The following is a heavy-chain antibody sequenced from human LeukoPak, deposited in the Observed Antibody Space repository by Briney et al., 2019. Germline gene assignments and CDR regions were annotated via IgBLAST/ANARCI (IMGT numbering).Heavy chain of an antibody. V-gene: IGHV3-23*01. CDR1: GFTFSSYA. D-gene: IGHD6-19*01. CDR3: ARVGYSSGWYFDY. J-gene: IGHJ4*02. CDR2: IIGSGGYS. Sequence: GGSLRLSCAASGFTFSSYAMSWVRQAPGKGLEWASAIIGSGGYSYYADSVKGRFTISRDNAQKSLYLQMNSLRAEDTAVYYCARVGYSSGWYFDYWGQGTLVTVSS.